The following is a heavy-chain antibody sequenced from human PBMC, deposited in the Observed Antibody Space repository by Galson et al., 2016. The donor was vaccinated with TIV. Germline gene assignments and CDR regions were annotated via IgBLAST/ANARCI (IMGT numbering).Heavy chain of an antibody. CDR3: ARETGFGSAWYEGYFDS. D-gene: IGHD6-19*01. Sequence: SLRLSCAASGFNFSNYGMHWVRQAPGKELEWVAFIWSAGNNRYFADSVKGRFTISRDNSRNTMYLQMNSLRGEDAAVYYCARETGFGSAWYEGYFDSWGQGTQVTVSS. V-gene: IGHV3-33*01. CDR2: IWSAGNNR. J-gene: IGHJ4*02. CDR1: GFNFSNYG.